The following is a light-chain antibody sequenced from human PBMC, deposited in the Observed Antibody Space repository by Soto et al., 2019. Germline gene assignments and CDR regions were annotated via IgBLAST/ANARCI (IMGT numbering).Light chain of an antibody. CDR1: QGISDW. CDR2: GAS. CDR3: QQTNSFPLT. V-gene: IGKV1-12*01. Sequence: DIQMSQSPSSVSASVGDRVTITCRASQGISDWLAWYQQKPGEAPNLLIYGASTLQSGVPSRFSGSGSGTDFTLTISSLQPEDFATYFCQQTNSFPLTFGGGTKVDIK. J-gene: IGKJ4*01.